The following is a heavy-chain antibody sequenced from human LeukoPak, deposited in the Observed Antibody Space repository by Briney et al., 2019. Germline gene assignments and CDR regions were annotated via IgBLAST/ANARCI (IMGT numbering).Heavy chain of an antibody. CDR1: GFTFSSYG. CDR2: IRYDGSNK. Sequence: GGSLRLSCAASGFTFSSYGMHWVRQAPGKGLEWVAFIRYDGSNKYYADSVKGRFTISRDNSKNTLYLQMNSLRAEDTAVYHCAILDIVVVPAAKFYYYYMDVWGKGTTVTVSS. D-gene: IGHD2-2*03. J-gene: IGHJ6*03. V-gene: IGHV3-30*02. CDR3: AILDIVVVPAAKFYYYYMDV.